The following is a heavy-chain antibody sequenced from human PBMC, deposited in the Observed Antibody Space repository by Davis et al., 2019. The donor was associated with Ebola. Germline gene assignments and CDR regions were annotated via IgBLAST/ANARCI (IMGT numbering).Heavy chain of an antibody. CDR2: IIPIFGTA. V-gene: IGHV1-69*06. J-gene: IGHJ4*02. CDR1: GGTFSSYA. D-gene: IGHD5-24*01. Sequence: SVKVSCKASGGTFSSYAISWVRQAPGQGLEWMGGIIPIFGTANYAQKFQGRVTITADKSTSTAYMELSSLRSEDTAVYYCARDGGADGYKGYDYWGQGTLVTVSS. CDR3: ARDGGADGYKGYDY.